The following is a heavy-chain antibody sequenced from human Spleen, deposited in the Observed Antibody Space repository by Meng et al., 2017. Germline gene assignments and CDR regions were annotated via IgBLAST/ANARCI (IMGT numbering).Heavy chain of an antibody. CDR2: INTKTGIP. Sequence: VQLVQSGSELREPGASVTVACKPSGYTFTRYSMIWVRQAPGQGLEWMGWINTKTGIPTYAQDFIGRFVFSVDTSVSTAYLHISSLKAEDTAVYYCARVGNYYDRSGYDPWGQGTLVPSPQ. D-gene: IGHD3-22*01. CDR1: GYTFTRYS. CDR3: ARVGNYYDRSGYDP. V-gene: IGHV7-4-1*02. J-gene: IGHJ4*02.